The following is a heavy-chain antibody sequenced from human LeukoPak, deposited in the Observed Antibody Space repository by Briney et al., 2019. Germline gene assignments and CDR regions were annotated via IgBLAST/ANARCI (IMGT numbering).Heavy chain of an antibody. CDR3: ASSTGDGGSYLYYYYMDV. D-gene: IGHD1-26*01. Sequence: SVKVSCKASGGTFSSYAISWVRQAPGQGLEWMGGIIPIFGTANYAQKFQGRVTITTDESTSTAYMELSSLRSEDTAVYYCASSTGDGGSYLYYYYMDVWGKGTTVTVSS. CDR2: IIPIFGTA. J-gene: IGHJ6*03. CDR1: GGTFSSYA. V-gene: IGHV1-69*05.